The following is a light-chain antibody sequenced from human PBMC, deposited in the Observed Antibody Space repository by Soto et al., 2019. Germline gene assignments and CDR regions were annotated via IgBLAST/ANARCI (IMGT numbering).Light chain of an antibody. CDR1: QSVGSSY. CDR2: GAS. J-gene: IGKJ3*01. V-gene: IGKV3-20*01. CDR3: HQYGRSAIFT. Sequence: EIVLTQSPGTLSLSPGDRATLSCRASQSVGSSYLAWYQQRPGQAPRLLIYGASYRAAGIPDRFSGSGSGTDFTLTINRLEREDFAVYYCHQYGRSAIFTSGPGTTVDV.